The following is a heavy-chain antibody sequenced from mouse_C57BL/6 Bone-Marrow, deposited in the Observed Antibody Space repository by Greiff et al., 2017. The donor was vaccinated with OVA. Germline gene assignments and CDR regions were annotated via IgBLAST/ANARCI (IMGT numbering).Heavy chain of an antibody. CDR2: INPNNGGT. J-gene: IGHJ4*01. V-gene: IGHV1-22*01. Sequence: VQLKESGPELVKPGASVKMSCKASGYTFTDYNMHWVKQSHGKSLEWIGYINPNNGGTSYNQKFKGKATLTVNKSSSTAYMELRSLTSEDSAVYYCAKWLLDYAMDYWGQGTSVTVSS. D-gene: IGHD2-3*01. CDR3: AKWLLDYAMDY. CDR1: GYTFTDYN.